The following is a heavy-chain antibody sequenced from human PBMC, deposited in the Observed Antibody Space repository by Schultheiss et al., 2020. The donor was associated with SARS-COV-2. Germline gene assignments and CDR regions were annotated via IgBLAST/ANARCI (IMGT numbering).Heavy chain of an antibody. CDR3: ARDRTRTYYYDSSALRGGTFDY. CDR2: IKQDGSEK. CDR1: GLTFSSYW. D-gene: IGHD3-22*01. V-gene: IGHV3-7*03. Sequence: GGSLRLSCAASGLTFSSYWMSWVRQAPGKGLEWVANIKQDGSEKYYVDSVKGRFTISRDNAKNSLYLQMNSLRAEDTAVYYCARDRTRTYYYDSSALRGGTFDYWGQGTLVTVSS. J-gene: IGHJ4*02.